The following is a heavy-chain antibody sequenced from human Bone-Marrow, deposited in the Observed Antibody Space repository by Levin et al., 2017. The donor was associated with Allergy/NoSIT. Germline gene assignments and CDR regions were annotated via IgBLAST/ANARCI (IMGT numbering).Heavy chain of an antibody. CDR2: ISWNSGSI. Sequence: SLKISCAASGFTFDDYAMHWVRQAPGKGLEWVSGISWNSGSIGYADSVKGRFTISRDNAKNSLYLQMNSLRAEDTALYYCAKDIIAGFGSSGWYFDLWGRGTLVTVSS. CDR1: GFTFDDYA. V-gene: IGHV3-9*01. CDR3: AKDIIAGFGSSGWYFDL. D-gene: IGHD6-19*01. J-gene: IGHJ2*01.